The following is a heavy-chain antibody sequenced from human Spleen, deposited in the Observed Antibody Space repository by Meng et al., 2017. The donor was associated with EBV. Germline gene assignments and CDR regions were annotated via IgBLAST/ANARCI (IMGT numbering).Heavy chain of an antibody. V-gene: IGHV4-30-4*01. Sequence: PQESAPGLLKASQNLSLTCPVSGDSFGSGGYCWTWIRQPPGKGLDWIGYISYTGNTDYNPSLKSRFTMSVDTSGNRFSLNLSSVTAADTAVYYCARDSPVSHFDFWGQGTLVTVSS. CDR2: ISYTGNT. D-gene: IGHD3-22*01. CDR3: ARDSPVSHFDF. CDR1: GDSFGSGGYC. J-gene: IGHJ4*02.